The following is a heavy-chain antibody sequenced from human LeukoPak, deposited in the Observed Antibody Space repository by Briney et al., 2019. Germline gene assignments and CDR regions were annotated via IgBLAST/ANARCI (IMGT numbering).Heavy chain of an antibody. CDR1: GGSISSTSYY. CDR2: IAYSGTT. D-gene: IGHD1-1*01. CDR3: ARHRDGGTMDY. J-gene: IGHJ4*02. V-gene: IGHV4-39*01. Sequence: SETLSLTCTVSGGSISSTSYYWDWYRQPPGKGLQWIGTIAYSGTTYYNPSLKSRVTISVDTSKIRFSLNLSSMTAADTAVYYCARHRDGGTMDYWGQGILVTVSS.